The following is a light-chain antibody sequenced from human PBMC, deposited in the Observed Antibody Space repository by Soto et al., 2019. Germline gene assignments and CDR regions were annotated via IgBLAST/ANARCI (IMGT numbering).Light chain of an antibody. CDR3: SSYTSRSTGV. CDR2: DVS. CDR1: SSDVGGYNY. Sequence: QSALTQPASVSGSPGQSITISCTGTSSDVGGYNYVSWYQQHPGKAPKLIIYDVSDRPSGASNRFSGSKSGNTASLTISGLQAEDAADYYCSSYTSRSTGVFGGGTKLTVL. V-gene: IGLV2-14*03. J-gene: IGLJ2*01.